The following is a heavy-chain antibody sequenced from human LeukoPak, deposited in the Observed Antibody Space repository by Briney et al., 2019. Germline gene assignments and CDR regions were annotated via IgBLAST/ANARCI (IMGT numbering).Heavy chain of an antibody. CDR1: RLTFSRYR. V-gene: IGHV3-21*01. CDR2: ISSSRSYK. CDR3: ERDLFLEWLKGLDV. Sequence: LGESVPHFWAAYRLTFSRYRIRWVRQDPGKGLGLVASISSSRSYKYYADSVKGRFTISRDNAKNSLYLQINSQRAEDTSVFHCERDLFLEWLKGLDVWGEGTTDTVSS. J-gene: IGHJ6*04. D-gene: IGHD3-3*01.